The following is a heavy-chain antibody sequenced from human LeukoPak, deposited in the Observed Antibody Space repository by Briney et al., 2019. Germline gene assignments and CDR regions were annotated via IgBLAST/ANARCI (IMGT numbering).Heavy chain of an antibody. D-gene: IGHD1-26*01. Sequence: PGGSLRLSCVASVFAHSSYWQPWVRQAPAKGLEWVANIQQDGGEEYYVDSVKGRFTISRDNAKDSLFLQMNSLRVEDTAVYYCARLGGSYFTYWGRGTLVTVSS. CDR2: IQQDGGEE. J-gene: IGHJ4*02. V-gene: IGHV3-7*01. CDR3: ARLGGSYFTY. CDR1: VFAHSSYW.